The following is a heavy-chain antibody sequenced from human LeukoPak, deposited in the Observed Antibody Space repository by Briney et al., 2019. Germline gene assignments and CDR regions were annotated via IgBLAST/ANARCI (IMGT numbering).Heavy chain of an antibody. D-gene: IGHD3-22*01. Sequence: GGSLRLSCAASGLTVSSNYMSWVRQAPGKGLEWVSVIYSGGSTYYADSVKGRFTISRDNSKNTLYLQMNSLRADDTAVYYCARDPDYNDSAWGQGTLVTVSS. CDR1: GLTVSSNY. CDR3: ARDPDYNDSA. V-gene: IGHV3-53*01. CDR2: IYSGGST. J-gene: IGHJ4*02.